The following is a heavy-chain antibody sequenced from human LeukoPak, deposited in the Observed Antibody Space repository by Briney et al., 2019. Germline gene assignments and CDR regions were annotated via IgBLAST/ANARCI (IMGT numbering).Heavy chain of an antibody. V-gene: IGHV1-3*01. D-gene: IGHD2-2*01. CDR2: INADNGNT. CDR1: GYTFTNYA. J-gene: IGHJ6*04. CDR3: ARAIYCSSTSCYYLPYYYGMDV. Sequence: ASVKVSCKASGYTFTNYAMHWVRQAPGQRLGWMGWINADNGNTKYSQKFQGRVTITRDTSASTAYMELSSLRSEDTAVHYCARAIYCSSTSCYYLPYYYGMDVWGKGTTVTVSS.